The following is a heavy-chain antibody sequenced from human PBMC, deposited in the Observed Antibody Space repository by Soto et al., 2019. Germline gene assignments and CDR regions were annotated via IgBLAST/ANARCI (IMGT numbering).Heavy chain of an antibody. CDR3: ARGSGLRLGEFSLWGY. V-gene: IGHV3-30-3*01. Sequence: QMQLVDSGGGVVQRGRSLRLSCAASGFTVSSYAMHWVRQAPGKGLEWVAVISYDGSNKYYADSVKGRFTISRDNSKNTLYLQMNSLRAEDTAVYYCARGSGLRLGEFSLWGYWGQGTLVTVSS. J-gene: IGHJ4*02. CDR2: ISYDGSNK. D-gene: IGHD3-16*02. CDR1: GFTVSSYA.